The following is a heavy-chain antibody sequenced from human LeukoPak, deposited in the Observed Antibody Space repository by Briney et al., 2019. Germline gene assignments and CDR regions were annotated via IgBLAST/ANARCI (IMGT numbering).Heavy chain of an antibody. CDR3: ARGAYGGYASNY. D-gene: IGHD5-12*01. Sequence: GSLRLSCAGSGFTFSSHWIGWVRQPPGKGLEWIGEINHSGSTNYNPSLKSRVTISVDTSKNQFSLKLSSVTAADTAVYYCARGAYGGYASNYWGQGTLVTVSS. V-gene: IGHV4-34*01. J-gene: IGHJ4*02. CDR1: GFTFSSHW. CDR2: INHSGST.